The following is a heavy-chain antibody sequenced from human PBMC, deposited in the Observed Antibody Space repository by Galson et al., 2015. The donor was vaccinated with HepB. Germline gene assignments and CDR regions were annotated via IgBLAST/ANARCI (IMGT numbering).Heavy chain of an antibody. CDR3: ARDPRAYAATYRGVYYFDY. D-gene: IGHD6-25*01. V-gene: IGHV1-3*01. J-gene: IGHJ4*02. CDR2: INAGNGNT. CDR1: GYTFTSYA. Sequence: SVKVSCKASGYTFTSYAMHWVRQAPGQRLEWMGWINAGNGNTKYSQKFQGRVTITRDTSASTAYMELSSLRSEDTAVYYCARDPRAYAATYRGVYYFDYWGQGTLVTVSS.